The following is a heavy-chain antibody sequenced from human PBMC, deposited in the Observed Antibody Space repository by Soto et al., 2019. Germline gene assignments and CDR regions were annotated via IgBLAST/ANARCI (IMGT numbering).Heavy chain of an antibody. Sequence: EVQLVESGGALVQPGGSLRLSCVASGFSFSDYWMHWVSQAPGKGLGWVSRVKTDGSIITYADSLKGRFTISRDNAKNTRFLLMNTLRAEDSAVYYCAGVRQGAWYFDLWGRGSVVTVSS. CDR1: GFSFSDYW. J-gene: IGHJ2*01. V-gene: IGHV3-74*01. D-gene: IGHD3-16*01. CDR3: AGVRQGAWYFDL. CDR2: VKTDGSII.